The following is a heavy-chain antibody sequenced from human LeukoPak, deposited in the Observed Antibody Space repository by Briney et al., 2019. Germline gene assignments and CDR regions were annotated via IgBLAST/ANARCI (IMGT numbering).Heavy chain of an antibody. D-gene: IGHD5-24*01. CDR2: INHSGST. CDR1: GGSFSGYY. J-gene: IGHJ4*02. Sequence: SETLTLTCAVYGGSFSGYYWSWIRQPPGKGLEWIGEINHSGSTNYNPSLKSRITISVDKTKNQFSLKLSSVTAADTDVYYCASRVEMATTRDYWGQGTLVTVSS. CDR3: ASRVEMATTRDY. V-gene: IGHV4-34*01.